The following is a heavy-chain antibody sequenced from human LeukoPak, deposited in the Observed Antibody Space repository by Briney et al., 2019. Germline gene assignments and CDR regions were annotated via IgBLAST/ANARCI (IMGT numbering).Heavy chain of an antibody. D-gene: IGHD4-23*01. Sequence: PGGSLRLSCAASGFTFSSYSMNWVRQAPGKGLEWVSSISSSSSYIYYADSVKGRFTISRDNAKNSLYLQMNNLRAEDTAVYYCARCPTVVLRLAYYFDYWGQGTLVTVSS. J-gene: IGHJ4*02. CDR3: ARCPTVVLRLAYYFDY. V-gene: IGHV3-21*01. CDR1: GFTFSSYS. CDR2: ISSSSSYI.